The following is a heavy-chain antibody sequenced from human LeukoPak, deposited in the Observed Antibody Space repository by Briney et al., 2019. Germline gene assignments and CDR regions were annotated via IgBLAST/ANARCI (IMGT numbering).Heavy chain of an antibody. Sequence: SETLSLTCTVSSYSISSGYYWGWIRQPPGKGLEWIGSIYHSGYTYYNPSPKSRLTISLDTSKNQFSLKLRSVTAADTAVYYCARARWPFDYWGQGTLVTVSS. CDR2: IYHSGYT. CDR1: SYSISSGYY. J-gene: IGHJ4*02. D-gene: IGHD4-23*01. CDR3: ARARWPFDY. V-gene: IGHV4-38-2*02.